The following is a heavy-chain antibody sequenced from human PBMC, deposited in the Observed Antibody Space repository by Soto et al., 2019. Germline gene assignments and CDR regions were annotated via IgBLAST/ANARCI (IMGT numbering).Heavy chain of an antibody. D-gene: IGHD2-15*01. Sequence: QVTLKESGPVLVQPTETLTLTCTVSGFSLSNARMGVSWIRQPPGKALEWLAHIFSNYEKSYSTSLKSRLTISKDTSKSQVVLTLTNMDPVDTATYYCARIYRDGGNFDYWGQGTLVTVSS. J-gene: IGHJ4*02. CDR1: GFSLSNARMG. CDR2: IFSNYEK. V-gene: IGHV2-26*01. CDR3: ARIYRDGGNFDY.